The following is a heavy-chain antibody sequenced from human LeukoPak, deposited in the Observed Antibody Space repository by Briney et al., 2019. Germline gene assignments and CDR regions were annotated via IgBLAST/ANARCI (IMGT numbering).Heavy chain of an antibody. J-gene: IGHJ4*02. CDR3: ARAIFHGSGSFDY. CDR1: GYSLSELS. CDR2: FDPEDGKT. D-gene: IGHD3-10*01. Sequence: ASVKVSCKVSGYSLSELSMHWVRQAPGKGLEWMGGFDPEDGKTINARKFQGRLTMTEDTSTDTAYMELSSLRSEDTAVYYCARAIFHGSGSFDYWGQGTLVTVSS. V-gene: IGHV1-24*01.